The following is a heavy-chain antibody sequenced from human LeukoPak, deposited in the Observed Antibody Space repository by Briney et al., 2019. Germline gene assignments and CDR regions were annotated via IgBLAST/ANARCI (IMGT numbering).Heavy chain of an antibody. D-gene: IGHD1-26*01. J-gene: IGHJ4*02. Sequence: GGSLRLSCAASGFTFSNAWMSWVRQAPGKGLEWVGRIKSKTDGRTTDYAAPVKGRFTISRDDSKNTLYLQMNSLKTEDTAVYYCTTGVGAYWGQGTLVTVSS. CDR1: GFTFSNAW. CDR2: IKSKTDGRTT. V-gene: IGHV3-15*01. CDR3: TTGVGAY.